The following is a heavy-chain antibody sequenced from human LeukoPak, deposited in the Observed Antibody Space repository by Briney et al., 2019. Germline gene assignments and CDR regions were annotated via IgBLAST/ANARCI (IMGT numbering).Heavy chain of an antibody. Sequence: SESLSLTCTVSGRFNSYYYWTWIRHPGGKGREWVGRSSSRRTTNYTPSLRSRVTLSLDMSENQCSLKLSSVTAADTAVYFCAREGCSGGVCYFDYWGRGTLVTVSS. CDR3: AREGCSGGVCYFDY. CDR1: GRFNSYYY. CDR2: SSSRRTT. J-gene: IGHJ4*02. D-gene: IGHD2-15*01. V-gene: IGHV4-4*07.